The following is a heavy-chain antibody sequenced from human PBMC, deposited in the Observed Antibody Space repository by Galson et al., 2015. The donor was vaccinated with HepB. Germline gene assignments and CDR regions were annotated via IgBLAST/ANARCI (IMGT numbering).Heavy chain of an antibody. Sequence: SLRLSCAASGFTFSNAWMSWVRQAPGKGLEWVGRIKSKTDGGTTDYAAPVKGRFTISRDDSKNTLYLQMNSLKTEDTAVYYCTSIPLIYCSGGSCYSPFDYWGQGTLVTVSS. CDR1: GFTFSNAW. V-gene: IGHV3-15*01. J-gene: IGHJ4*02. CDR3: TSIPLIYCSGGSCYSPFDY. CDR2: IKSKTDGGTT. D-gene: IGHD2-15*01.